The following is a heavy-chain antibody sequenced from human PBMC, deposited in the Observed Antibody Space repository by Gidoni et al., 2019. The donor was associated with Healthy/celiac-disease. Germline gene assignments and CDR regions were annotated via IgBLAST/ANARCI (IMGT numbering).Heavy chain of an antibody. V-gene: IGHV2-5*01. CDR1: GFSLSTSGVG. CDR2: IYWNDDK. D-gene: IGHD3-22*01. CDR3: ARDKYYYDSSGYYSDY. Sequence: QITLKESGPTLVKPTQTLTLTCTFSGFSLSTSGVGVGWIRQPPGKALEWLALIYWNDDKRYSPSLKSRLTITKDTSKNQVVLTMTNMDPVDTATYYCARDKYYYDSSGYYSDYWGQGTLVTVSS. J-gene: IGHJ4*02.